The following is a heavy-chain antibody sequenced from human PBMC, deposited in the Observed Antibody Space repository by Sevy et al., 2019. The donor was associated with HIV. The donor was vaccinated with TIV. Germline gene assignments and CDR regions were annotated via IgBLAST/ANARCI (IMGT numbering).Heavy chain of an antibody. Sequence: GGSLRLSCAASGFTFSSYAMNWVRQAPGKGLEWVSSINAISSNIYYADSVKGRFTISRDNAENSLYLQMNSVRAEDTAVYYGARDVFSGGNAVYGYWGQGTLVTVSS. J-gene: IGHJ4*02. D-gene: IGHD2-15*01. CDR3: ARDVFSGGNAVYGY. CDR2: INAISSNI. V-gene: IGHV3-21*01. CDR1: GFTFSSYA.